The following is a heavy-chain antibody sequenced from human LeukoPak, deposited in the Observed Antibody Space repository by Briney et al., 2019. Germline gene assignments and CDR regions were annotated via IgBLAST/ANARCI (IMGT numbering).Heavy chain of an antibody. D-gene: IGHD3-22*01. Sequence: ASVKVSCKASGYTFTGYYMHWVRQAPGQGLEWMGWISAYNGNTNYAQKLQGRVTMTTDTSTSTAYMELRSLRSDDTAVYYCARGYYYDSSGYFGIFDYWGQGSLVTVSS. CDR1: GYTFTGYY. CDR2: ISAYNGNT. J-gene: IGHJ4*02. CDR3: ARGYYYDSSGYFGIFDY. V-gene: IGHV1-18*04.